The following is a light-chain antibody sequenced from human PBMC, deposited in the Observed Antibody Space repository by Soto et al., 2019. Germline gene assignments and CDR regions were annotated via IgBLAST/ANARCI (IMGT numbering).Light chain of an antibody. CDR1: SSNIGSNT. J-gene: IGLJ3*02. CDR3: ASCDDSLNGWV. CDR2: SSD. Sequence: QSVLTQSPSASGTPGQRVTISCSGSSSNIGSNTVNWYQQLPRTAPKLLISSSDQRPSGVPDRFSGSKSGTSASLAISGLQSEDEADYYCASCDDSLNGWVFGGGTKLTVL. V-gene: IGLV1-44*01.